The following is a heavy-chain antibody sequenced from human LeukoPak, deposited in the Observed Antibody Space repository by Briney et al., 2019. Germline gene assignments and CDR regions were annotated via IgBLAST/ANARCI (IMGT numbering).Heavy chain of an antibody. J-gene: IGHJ6*03. CDR2: IDPSDGGR. Sequence: ASVMVSCKTSGYTFSSYSMHWVRQAPGQGLEWMAIIDPSDGGRSYAQKFQGRVTMTSGTSASTVYMELRSLRSEDTAVYYCARGATDYFYMDVWGKGTTVSVSS. CDR1: GYTFSSYS. V-gene: IGHV1-46*01. CDR3: ARGATDYFYMDV.